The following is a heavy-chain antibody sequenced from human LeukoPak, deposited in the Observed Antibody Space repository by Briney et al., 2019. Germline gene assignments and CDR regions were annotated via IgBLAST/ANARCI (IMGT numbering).Heavy chain of an antibody. V-gene: IGHV3-30*02. J-gene: IGHJ4*02. D-gene: IGHD3-22*01. Sequence: GGSLRLSCAASGFNFRRKGMHWVRQAPGKGLEWLSFIRFDGTKKFYTQSVRGRFTISRDTSINVLYLQMNNLTAEDTAVYYCARDFDDPTGHYYYLPDYWGPGTLVTVSS. CDR1: GFNFRRKG. CDR3: ARDFDDPTGHYYYLPDY. CDR2: IRFDGTKK.